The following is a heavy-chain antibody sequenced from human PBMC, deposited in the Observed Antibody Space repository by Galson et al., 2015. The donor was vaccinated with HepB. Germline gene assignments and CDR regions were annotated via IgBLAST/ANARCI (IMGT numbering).Heavy chain of an antibody. J-gene: IGHJ6*03. Sequence: SLRLSCAASGFTFSSYGMTWVRQAPGKGLEWVSAISGGSTYYADSVKGRFTISRDNSKNTPYLQMDSLRAEDTAVYYCAKAVYYDYMDVWGRGTTVTVSS. CDR2: ISGGST. CDR3: AKAVYYDYMDV. V-gene: IGHV3-23*01. CDR1: GFTFSSYG.